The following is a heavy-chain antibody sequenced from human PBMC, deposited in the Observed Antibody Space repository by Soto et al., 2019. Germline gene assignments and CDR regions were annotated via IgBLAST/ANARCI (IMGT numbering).Heavy chain of an antibody. J-gene: IGHJ5*02. CDR1: GGSISSSRYY. D-gene: IGHD2-8*02. CDR2: IYYSGST. V-gene: IGHV4-39*01. CDR3: ATYCTSANCYRRVFDP. Sequence: PSETLSLTCSVSGGSISSSRYYWGWIRQHPGKGLEWIGNIYYSGSTDYNPSLKSGVTISVDTSKNQFSLKLTSVTAADTAVYYCATYCTSANCYRRVFDPWGQGTLVTVSS.